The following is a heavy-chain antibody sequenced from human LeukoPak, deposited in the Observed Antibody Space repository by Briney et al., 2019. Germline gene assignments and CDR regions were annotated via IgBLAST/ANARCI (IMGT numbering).Heavy chain of an antibody. CDR1: GGSISSGGYS. J-gene: IGHJ4*02. CDR3: ARRHRGSNPLDY. V-gene: IGHV4-30-4*07. Sequence: TPSETLSLTCAVSGGSISSGGYSWSWIRQPPGKGLEWIGYIYYSGSTYYNPSLKSRVTISVDTSKNQFSLKLSSVTAADTAVYSCARRHRGSNPLDYWGQGTLVTVSS. D-gene: IGHD1-26*01. CDR2: IYYSGST.